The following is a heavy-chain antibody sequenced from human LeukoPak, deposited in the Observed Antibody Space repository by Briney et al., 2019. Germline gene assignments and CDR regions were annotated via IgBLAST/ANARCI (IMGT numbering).Heavy chain of an antibody. CDR3: ASDRGVAAHVY. V-gene: IGHV3-66*01. CDR2: IYSGGST. Sequence: PGGSLRLSCVASGFTVSSKYMSWVRQAPGKGLEWVSVIYSGGSTYYADSVKGRFTISRDNSKNTLYLQMNSLRAEDTAVYYCASDRGVAAHVYWGQGTLVTVSS. J-gene: IGHJ4*02. D-gene: IGHD6-13*01. CDR1: GFTVSSKY.